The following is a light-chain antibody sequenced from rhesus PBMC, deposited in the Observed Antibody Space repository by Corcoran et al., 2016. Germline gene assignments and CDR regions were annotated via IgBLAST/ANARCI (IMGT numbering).Light chain of an antibody. Sequence: DIQMTQSPSSLSASVGDTVTITCRASRGISIWLAWYQPKPGKAPKLLIYKASRLQSGVPSRLSGSGSGTDFSLTISSLQSEYFATYYCKQYSSRLFTFGPGTKLDIK. J-gene: IGKJ3*01. CDR1: RGISIW. V-gene: IGKV1-22*01. CDR2: KAS. CDR3: KQYSSRLFT.